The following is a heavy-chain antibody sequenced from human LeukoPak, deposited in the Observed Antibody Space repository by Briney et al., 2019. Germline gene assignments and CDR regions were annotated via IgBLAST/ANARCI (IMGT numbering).Heavy chain of an antibody. CDR2: IKEDGSET. Sequence: PGGSLRLSCAASGFTFSNYWMSWVRQAPGKGPEWMGNIKEDGSETYYVDSVKGRFTISRDNAQNSLYLHMHSLRVEDTAVYYCARDPYVSIFDYWGQGTLVTVSS. J-gene: IGHJ4*02. CDR3: ARDPYVSIFDY. D-gene: IGHD3-10*02. V-gene: IGHV3-7*03. CDR1: GFTFSNYW.